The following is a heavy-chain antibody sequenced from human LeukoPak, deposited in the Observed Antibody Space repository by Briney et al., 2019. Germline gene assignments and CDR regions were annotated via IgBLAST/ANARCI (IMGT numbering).Heavy chain of an antibody. J-gene: IGHJ4*02. CDR3: ARALGDPGYFDY. D-gene: IGHD4-17*01. V-gene: IGHV3-7*01. CDR1: GFTFSTYW. CDR2: INQAGSEK. Sequence: PGGSLRLSCAASGFTFSTYWMSWVRQAPGKGLEWVANINQAGSEKYYVDSVKGRFTISRDNAKNTLYLQMNSLRAEDTAVYYCARALGDPGYFDYWGQGTLVTVSS.